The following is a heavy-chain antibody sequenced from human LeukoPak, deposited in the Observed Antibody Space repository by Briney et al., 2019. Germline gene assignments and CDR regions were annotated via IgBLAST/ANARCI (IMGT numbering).Heavy chain of an antibody. CDR1: GFTFGDYA. J-gene: IGHJ4*02. Sequence: GGSLRLSCTASGFTFGDYAMSWFRQAPGKGLEWVGFIRSKAYGGTTEYAASVKGRFTISRDDSKSIAYLQMNSLKTEDTAVYYCTRDRPDYDFWSGYFDYWGQGTLVTVSS. CDR2: IRSKAYGGTT. CDR3: TRDRPDYDFWSGYFDY. V-gene: IGHV3-49*03. D-gene: IGHD3-3*01.